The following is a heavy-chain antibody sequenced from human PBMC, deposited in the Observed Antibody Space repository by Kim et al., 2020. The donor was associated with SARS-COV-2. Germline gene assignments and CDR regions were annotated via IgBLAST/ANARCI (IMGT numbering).Heavy chain of an antibody. J-gene: IGHJ4*01. CDR2: LYYSGST. V-gene: IGHV4-59*13. CDR1: GGFISGYY. CDR3: VGTYPDYDFMSGYYYFDY. D-gene: IGHD3-9*01. Sequence: SETLSLTCTVSGGFISGYYWSWIRQPPGKGLEWIGYLYYSGSTNYNPYLKSRVTISVDTSKNQSSLKLSSVTAADTAVFYCVGTYPDYDFMSGYYYFDY.